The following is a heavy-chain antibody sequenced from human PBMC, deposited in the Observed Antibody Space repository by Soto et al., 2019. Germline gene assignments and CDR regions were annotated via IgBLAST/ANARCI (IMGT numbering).Heavy chain of an antibody. CDR1: GYTFTGYY. J-gene: IGHJ4*02. CDR3: ARDWWELPDTYYFDY. D-gene: IGHD1-26*01. V-gene: IGHV1-2*02. CDR2: INPNSGGT. Sequence: ASVKVSCKASGYTFTGYYMHWVRQAPGQGLEWMGWINPNSGGTNYAQKFQGRVTMTRDTSISTAYMELSRLRSDDTAVYYCARDWWELPDTYYFDYWGQGTLVTVSS.